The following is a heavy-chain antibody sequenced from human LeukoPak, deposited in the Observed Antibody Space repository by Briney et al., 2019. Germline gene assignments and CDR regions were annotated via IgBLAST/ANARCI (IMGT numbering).Heavy chain of an antibody. J-gene: IGHJ4*02. Sequence: GGSLRLSCAASGFTFDDYAMHWVRQASGKGLEWVSGISWNSGSIGYADSVKGRFTISRDNAKISLYLQMNSLSAEDMALYYCARSSGWYKGSYFDYWGQGTLVTVSS. CDR2: ISWNSGSI. CDR1: GFTFDDYA. CDR3: ARSSGWYKGSYFDY. D-gene: IGHD6-19*01. V-gene: IGHV3-9*03.